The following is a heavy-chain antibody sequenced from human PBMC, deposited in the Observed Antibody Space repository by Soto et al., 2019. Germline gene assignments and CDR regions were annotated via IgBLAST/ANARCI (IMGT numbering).Heavy chain of an antibody. Sequence: GESLKISCKGSGYSFTSYWIGWVRQMPGKGLEWMGIIYPGDSDTRYSPSFQGQVTISADKSISTAYLKWSSLKASDTAMYYCARHGPRGDDYIWGSYRYIKDYYYMDVWGKGTTVTVSS. CDR1: GYSFTSYW. CDR2: IYPGDSDT. J-gene: IGHJ6*03. V-gene: IGHV5-51*01. CDR3: ARHGPRGDDYIWGSYRYIKDYYYMDV. D-gene: IGHD3-16*02.